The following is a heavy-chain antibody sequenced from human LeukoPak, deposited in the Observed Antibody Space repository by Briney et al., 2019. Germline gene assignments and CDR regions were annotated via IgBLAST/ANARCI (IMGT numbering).Heavy chain of an antibody. Sequence: GGSLRLSCAASGFTFSSYGMHWVRQAPGKGLERVAFIRYDGSNKYYADSVKGRFTISRDNSKNTLYLQMNSLRAEDTAVYYCAKDKGGRIVGATTFDYWGQGTLVTVSS. V-gene: IGHV3-30*02. CDR2: IRYDGSNK. D-gene: IGHD1-26*01. J-gene: IGHJ4*02. CDR1: GFTFSSYG. CDR3: AKDKGGRIVGATTFDY.